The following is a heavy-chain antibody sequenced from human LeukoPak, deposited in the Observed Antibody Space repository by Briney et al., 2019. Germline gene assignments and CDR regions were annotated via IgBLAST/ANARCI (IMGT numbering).Heavy chain of an antibody. J-gene: IGHJ4*02. CDR2: IYYSGST. CDR3: ARGGQWLVHYFDY. D-gene: IGHD6-19*01. CDR1: GGSISSSSYY. Sequence: PSETLSLTCTVSGGSISSSSYYWGWIRQPPGKGLEWIGSIYYSGSTCYNPSLKSRVTISVDTSKNQFSLKLSSVTAADTAVYYCARGGQWLVHYFDYWGQGTLVTVSS. V-gene: IGHV4-39*01.